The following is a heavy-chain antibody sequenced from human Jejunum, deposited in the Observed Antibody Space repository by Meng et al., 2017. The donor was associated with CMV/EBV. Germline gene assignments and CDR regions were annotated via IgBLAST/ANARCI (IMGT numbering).Heavy chain of an antibody. Sequence: SCAASGFTSAILLYIGSARLQARGWSGCQFFHLMETIKDSHSVKGRFTISRDNAKNTLYLQMHSLRAEDTAVYYCARPSIVGATLPTFWGQGTLVTVSS. CDR2: FHLMETI. D-gene: IGHD1-26*01. CDR3: ARPSIVGATLPTF. J-gene: IGHJ4*02. V-gene: IGHV3-30-3*01. CDR1: GFTSAILL.